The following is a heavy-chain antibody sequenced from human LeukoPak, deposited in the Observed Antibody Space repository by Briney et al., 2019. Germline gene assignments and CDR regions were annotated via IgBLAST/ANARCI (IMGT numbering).Heavy chain of an antibody. CDR2: ISGSGGST. D-gene: IGHD4-17*01. J-gene: IGHJ3*02. V-gene: IGHV3-23*01. Sequence: GGSPRLSCAASGFTFSSYAMSWVRQAPGKGLEWVSAISGSGGSTYYADSVKGRFTISRDNSKNTLYLQMNSLRAEDTAVYYCAKGPTAHDAFDIWGQGTVVTVSS. CDR1: GFTFSSYA. CDR3: AKGPTAHDAFDI.